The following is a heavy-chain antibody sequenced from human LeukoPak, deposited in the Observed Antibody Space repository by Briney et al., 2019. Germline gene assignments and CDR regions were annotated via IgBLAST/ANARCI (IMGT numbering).Heavy chain of an antibody. V-gene: IGHV4-30-4*08. Sequence: NPSETLSLTCTVSGGSISSGDYYWSWIRQPPGKCLEWIGYIYYSGSTYYNPSLKSRVTISVDTSKNQFSLKLSSVTAADTAVYYCARSITMIVVVITPDAFDIWGQGTMVTVSS. D-gene: IGHD3-22*01. CDR3: ARSITMIVVVITPDAFDI. CDR2: IYYSGST. CDR1: GGSISSGDYY. J-gene: IGHJ3*02.